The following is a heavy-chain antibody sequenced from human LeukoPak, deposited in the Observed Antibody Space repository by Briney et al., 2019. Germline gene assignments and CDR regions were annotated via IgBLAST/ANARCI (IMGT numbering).Heavy chain of an antibody. Sequence: GGSLRLSCAASGFTFSSYSMNWVRQAPGKGLEWVSSISSSSSYIYYADSVKGRFTISRDNAKNSLYLQMNSLRAEDTVVIYCAMVSLMSTFGGVIVPVVVCGQGTMVTVSS. J-gene: IGHJ3*01. CDR2: ISSSSSYI. D-gene: IGHD3-16*02. CDR1: GFTFSSYS. CDR3: AMVSLMSTFGGVIVPVVV. V-gene: IGHV3-21*01.